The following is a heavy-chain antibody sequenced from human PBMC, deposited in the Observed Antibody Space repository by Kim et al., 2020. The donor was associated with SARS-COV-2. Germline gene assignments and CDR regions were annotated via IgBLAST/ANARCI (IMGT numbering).Heavy chain of an antibody. J-gene: IGHJ6*02. V-gene: IGHV4-34*01. Sequence: SETLSLTCAVYGGSFSGYYWSWIRQPPGKGLEWIGEINHSGSTNYNPSLKSRVTISVDTSKNQFSLKLSSVTAADTAVYYCARGYPVQNVMDVWGQGTT. CDR2: INHSGST. CDR1: GGSFSGYY. CDR3: ARGYPVQNVMDV.